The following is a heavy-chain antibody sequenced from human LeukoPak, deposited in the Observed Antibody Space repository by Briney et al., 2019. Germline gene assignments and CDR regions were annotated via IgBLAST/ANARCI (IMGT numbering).Heavy chain of an antibody. D-gene: IGHD2-21*02. J-gene: IGHJ4*02. CDR1: GGSISSYY. V-gene: IGHV4-59*01. CDR3: ARYVVVTAYFDY. CDR2: IYYSGST. Sequence: SETLSLTCTVSGGSISSYYWSWIRQPPGKGLEWIGYIYYSGSTNYNPSLKSRVTISVGTSKNQFSLKLSSVTAADTAVYYCARYVVVTAYFDYWGLGTLVTVSS.